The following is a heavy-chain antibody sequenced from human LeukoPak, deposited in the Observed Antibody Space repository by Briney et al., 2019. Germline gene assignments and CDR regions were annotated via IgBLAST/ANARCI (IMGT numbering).Heavy chain of an antibody. D-gene: IGHD5-18*01. J-gene: IGHJ6*02. V-gene: IGHV1-69*04. CDR2: IIPILGIA. Sequence: ASVKVSCKASGGTFSSYAISWVRQAPGQGLEWMGRIIPILGIANYAQKFQGSVTITADTSTSTVYMERSSLRSEETAVYYCARDQGLTAPPPYGLDVWGQGTTVIVSS. CDR3: ARDQGLTAPPPYGLDV. CDR1: GGTFSSYA.